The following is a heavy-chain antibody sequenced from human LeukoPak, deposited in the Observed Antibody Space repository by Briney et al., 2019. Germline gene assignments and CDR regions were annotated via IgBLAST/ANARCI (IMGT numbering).Heavy chain of an antibody. Sequence: GGSLGLSCAASGFTFSSYAMHWVRQVPGKGLEWVAVISYDGSNKYYADSVKGRFTISRDNSKNTLYLQMNSLRAEDTAVYYCARGSSSWSNWFDPWGQGTLVTVSS. V-gene: IGHV3-30*04. CDR2: ISYDGSNK. D-gene: IGHD6-13*01. CDR3: ARGSSSWSNWFDP. J-gene: IGHJ5*02. CDR1: GFTFSSYA.